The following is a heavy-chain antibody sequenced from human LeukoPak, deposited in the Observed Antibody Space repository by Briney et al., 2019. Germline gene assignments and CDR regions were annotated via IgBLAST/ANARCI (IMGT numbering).Heavy chain of an antibody. CDR3: AKRGVVIQVLLIGFHKEAYYFDS. J-gene: IGHJ4*02. CDR2: ISGSGSST. CDR1: GFTFSSYA. D-gene: IGHD2-8*01. V-gene: IGHV3-23*01. Sequence: GGSLRFSCAASGFTFSSYAMSWVRQAPGQGLEWVSAISGSGSSTYYADSVKGRITISRANTKNTLELHMSSLRAEDTAVYFCAKRGVVIQVLLIGFHKEAYYFDSWGQGALVTVSS.